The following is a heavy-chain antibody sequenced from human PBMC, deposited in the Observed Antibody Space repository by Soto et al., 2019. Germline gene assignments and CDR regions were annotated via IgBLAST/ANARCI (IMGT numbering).Heavy chain of an antibody. D-gene: IGHD3-3*01. CDR2: IRAYVGKA. V-gene: IGHV1-18*01. CDR1: TDTLTNYG. CDR3: ATTGRFVESISTFEY. J-gene: IGHJ4*02. Sequence: QVQLVQSGPEVKRPGASVKLSCKTSTDTLTNYGISWVRQAPGQGLEWMGWIRAYVGKADYPQKIQGGVTMTTDTSTNTAYMELRTLISDDTAVYFCATTGRFVESISTFEYWGQGTLVTVSS.